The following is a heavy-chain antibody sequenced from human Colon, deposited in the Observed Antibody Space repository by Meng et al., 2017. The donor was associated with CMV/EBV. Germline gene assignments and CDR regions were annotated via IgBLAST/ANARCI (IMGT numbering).Heavy chain of an antibody. Sequence: GGSLRLSCIASGFTFSPYDMHWVRQAPGKGLEWVTMISFDGNKNYSTDSVKGRFTISRDNSKNMVYLQMNSLRGDDTAVYYCVRVGDYPGGYFDYWGLGTLVTISS. D-gene: IGHD4-17*01. CDR2: ISFDGNKN. J-gene: IGHJ4*02. CDR3: VRVGDYPGGYFDY. V-gene: IGHV3-30*03. CDR1: GFTFSPYD.